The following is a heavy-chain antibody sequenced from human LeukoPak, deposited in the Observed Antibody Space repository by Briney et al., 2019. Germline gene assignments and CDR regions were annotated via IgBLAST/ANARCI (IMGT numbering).Heavy chain of an antibody. CDR3: ARGDPYSSSWYFDP. CDR1: GDSISSSNW. V-gene: IGHV4-4*02. CDR2: IYHSGIT. D-gene: IGHD6-13*01. Sequence: SGTLSLTCVVSGDSISSSNWWNRVRQPPGKGLEWIGEIYHSGITNYNPSLKSRVTISVEKSKNQFSLKLTSVTAADTAVYYCARGDPYSSSWYFDPWGQGTLVTVSS. J-gene: IGHJ5*02.